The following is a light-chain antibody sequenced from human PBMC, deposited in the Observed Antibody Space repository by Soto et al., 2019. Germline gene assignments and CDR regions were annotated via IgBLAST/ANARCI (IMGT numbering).Light chain of an antibody. V-gene: IGLV2-8*01. CDR3: SSYAGSNTAV. J-gene: IGLJ1*01. Sequence: QSALTQPPSASGSPGQSVTISCTGTSSDVGGYNYVSWYQHHPGKAPKLMLYEVNKRPSGVPDRFSGSKSGNTASLTVSGLQAEDEADYYCSSYAGSNTAVFGTGTKLTVL. CDR2: EVN. CDR1: SSDVGGYNY.